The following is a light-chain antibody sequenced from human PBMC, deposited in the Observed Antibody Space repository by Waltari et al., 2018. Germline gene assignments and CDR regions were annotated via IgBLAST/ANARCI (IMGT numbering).Light chain of an antibody. J-gene: IGLJ2*01. Sequence: QSVLTQPPSASGTPGQRVTISCSGSSSNIGTNYVYWHQQLPGTAPKLLISANDQRPSGVPDRFSGSKSGTSASLAISGLRSEDEADYYCAAWDDSLGVWTFGGGTKLTVL. CDR3: AAWDDSLGVWT. CDR2: AND. CDR1: SSNIGTNY. V-gene: IGLV1-47*01.